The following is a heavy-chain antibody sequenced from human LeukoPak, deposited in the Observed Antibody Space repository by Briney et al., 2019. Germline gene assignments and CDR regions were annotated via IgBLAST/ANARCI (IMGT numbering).Heavy chain of an antibody. V-gene: IGHV4-39*01. Sequence: PSETLSLTCTVSGGSISSSSYYWGWVRQPPGKGPEWIGTIYYSGTTYYNPSLKSRVTVSVDTSKNQFSLRLSSVTAADTAVYFCVRYVVTRGYSFDYWGQGTLVTVSS. CDR2: IYYSGTT. CDR3: VRYVVTRGYSFDY. D-gene: IGHD4-23*01. CDR1: GGSISSSSYY. J-gene: IGHJ4*02.